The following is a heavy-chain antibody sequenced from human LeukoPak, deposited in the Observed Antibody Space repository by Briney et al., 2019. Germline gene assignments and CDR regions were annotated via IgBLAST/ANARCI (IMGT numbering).Heavy chain of an antibody. Sequence: GGSLRLSCAASGFSFSDYSMNWVRQAPGKGLGWVSSISSSSSYIYYADSVKGRFTISRDNAKNSLYLQMNSLRAEDTAVYYCAREGGATPPYYYGMDVWGQGTTVTVSS. CDR1: GFSFSDYS. D-gene: IGHD1-26*01. J-gene: IGHJ6*02. V-gene: IGHV3-21*01. CDR2: ISSSSSYI. CDR3: AREGGATPPYYYGMDV.